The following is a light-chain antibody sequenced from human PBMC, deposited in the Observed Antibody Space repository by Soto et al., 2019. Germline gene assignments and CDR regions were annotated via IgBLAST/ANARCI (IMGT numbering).Light chain of an antibody. CDR2: AAS. J-gene: IGKJ1*01. Sequence: EIVLTQSPGTLSLSPGERATLSCRASQSVADNYLAWYQQKPGQAPRLLIYAASRRAIGIPDTFSGSGSGTDFTLTITRLEPEDFALYYCQQYGHSPRTFGQGTKVDNK. V-gene: IGKV3-20*01. CDR1: QSVADNY. CDR3: QQYGHSPRT.